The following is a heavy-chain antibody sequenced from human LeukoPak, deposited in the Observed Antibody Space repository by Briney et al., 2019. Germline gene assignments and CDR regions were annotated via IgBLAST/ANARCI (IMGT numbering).Heavy chain of an antibody. V-gene: IGHV4-31*03. CDR2: IYYSGST. J-gene: IGHJ4*02. CDR1: GGSISSGGYY. Sequence: SETLSLTCTVSGGSISSGGYYWSWIRQHPGKGLEWIGYIYYSGSTYYNPSLKSRVTISVDTSKNQFSLELSSVTAADTAVYFCARGRDSTGWFSFDYWGLGTLVTVSS. CDR3: ARGRDSTGWFSFDY. D-gene: IGHD6-19*01.